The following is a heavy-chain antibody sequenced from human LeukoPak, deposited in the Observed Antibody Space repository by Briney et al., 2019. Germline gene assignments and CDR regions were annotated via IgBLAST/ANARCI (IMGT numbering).Heavy chain of an antibody. CDR2: IYYSGST. D-gene: IGHD4-17*01. J-gene: IGHJ6*03. V-gene: IGHV4-39*01. CDR1: GGSISSSSYY. CDR3: ARRTTVTSYYYYYMDV. Sequence: SETLSLTCTVSGGSISSSSYYWGWIRQPPGKGREWIGSIYYSGSTYYNPSLKSRVTISVDTSKNQFSLKLSSVTAADTAVYYCARRTTVTSYYYYYMDVWAKGPRSPSP.